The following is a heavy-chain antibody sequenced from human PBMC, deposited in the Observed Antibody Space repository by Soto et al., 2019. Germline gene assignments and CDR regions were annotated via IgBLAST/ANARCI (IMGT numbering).Heavy chain of an antibody. Sequence: SETLSLTCAVSGGSISSGGYSWVWIRQPPGKGLEWIGYIYHGGSTYYNPSLKSRVTISVDRSKNQFSLKLSSVTAADTAVYDCARGPPIVYCGQGTLVTVS. CDR2: IYHGGST. D-gene: IGHD3-22*01. CDR1: GGSISSGGYS. CDR3: ARGPPIVY. J-gene: IGHJ4*02. V-gene: IGHV4-30-2*01.